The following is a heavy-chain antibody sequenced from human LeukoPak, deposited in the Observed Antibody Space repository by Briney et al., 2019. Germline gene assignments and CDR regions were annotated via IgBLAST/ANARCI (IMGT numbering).Heavy chain of an antibody. CDR1: GFRFSSQW. V-gene: IGHV3-7*01. D-gene: IGHD1-7*01. CDR2: INSDGSAK. J-gene: IGHJ4*02. CDR3: ADLGTSD. Sequence: GGSLRLSCAVSGFRFSSQWMTWVRQAPETGLEWVATINSDGSAKYHVDSVKGRFTISRDNAKNLVYLQMSILRAEDTAVYYCADLGTSDCGQGTLVTVSS.